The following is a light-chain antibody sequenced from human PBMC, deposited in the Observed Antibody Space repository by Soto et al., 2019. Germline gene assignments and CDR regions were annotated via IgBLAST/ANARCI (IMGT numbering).Light chain of an antibody. CDR3: NSYTSSNTYV. J-gene: IGLJ1*01. V-gene: IGLV2-18*02. CDR1: SSDVGSYNR. Sequence: QPALPQLPSVSGSPGQSVTISCTGTSSDVGSYNRVSWYQQPPGTAPKLMIYEVSNRPSGVPDRFSGSKSGNTASLTISGLQPEDEADYYCNSYTSSNTYVFGTGTKLTVL. CDR2: EVS.